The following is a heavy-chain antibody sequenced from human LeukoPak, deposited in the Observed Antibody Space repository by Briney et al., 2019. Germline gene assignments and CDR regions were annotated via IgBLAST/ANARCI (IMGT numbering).Heavy chain of an antibody. V-gene: IGHV3-53*01. J-gene: IGHJ6*03. D-gene: IGHD4-17*01. CDR2: IYSGGST. Sequence: GGSLRLSCAASGFTVSSNYMSWVRQAPGKGLEWVSVIYSGGSTYYADSVKGRFTISRDNSKNTLYLQMNSLRAEDTAVYYCARAAVTRDFYYYMDVWGKGTTVTVSS. CDR3: ARAAVTRDFYYYMDV. CDR1: GFTVSSNY.